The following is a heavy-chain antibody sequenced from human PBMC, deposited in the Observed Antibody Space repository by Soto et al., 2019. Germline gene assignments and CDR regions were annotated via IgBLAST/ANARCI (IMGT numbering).Heavy chain of an antibody. Sequence: ASVKVSCKASGYTFTSYGISWVRQAPGQGLEWMGWISAYNGNTNYAQKLQGRVTMTTDTSTSTAYMELRSLRSDDTAVYYCARPRYCSSTSCLYYYYYYMGVWGKGTTVTVSS. V-gene: IGHV1-18*01. CDR1: GYTFTSYG. D-gene: IGHD2-2*01. CDR3: ARPRYCSSTSCLYYYYYYMGV. CDR2: ISAYNGNT. J-gene: IGHJ6*03.